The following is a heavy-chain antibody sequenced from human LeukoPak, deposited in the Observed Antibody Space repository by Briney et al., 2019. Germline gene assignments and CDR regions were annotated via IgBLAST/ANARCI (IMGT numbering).Heavy chain of an antibody. CDR3: AMALDY. CDR2: ISHSGSSI. CDR1: GFTFSNYL. V-gene: IGHV3-23*01. Sequence: GGSLRLSCVASGFTFSNYLMNWVRQAPGKGLEWVSGISHSGSSIYYADSVKGRFTISRDNSKNTLYLQMDRLRVKDTAVYYCAMALDYWGQGTLVTVSS. J-gene: IGHJ4*02.